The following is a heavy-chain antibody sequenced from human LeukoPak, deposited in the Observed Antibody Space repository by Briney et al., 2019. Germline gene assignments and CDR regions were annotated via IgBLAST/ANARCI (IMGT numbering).Heavy chain of an antibody. D-gene: IGHD1-7*01. CDR1: GYTFTSYA. Sequence: RASVKVSCKASGYTFTSYAISWVRQAPGQGLEWMGGIIPIFGTANYAQKFQGRVTITADESTSTAYMELSSLRSEDTAVYYCARGRSWNYLLDYWGQGTLVTVSS. J-gene: IGHJ4*02. CDR3: ARGRSWNYLLDY. CDR2: IIPIFGTA. V-gene: IGHV1-69*13.